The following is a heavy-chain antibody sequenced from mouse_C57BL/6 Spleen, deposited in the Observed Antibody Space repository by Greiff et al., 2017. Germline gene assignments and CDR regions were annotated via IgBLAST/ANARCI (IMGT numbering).Heavy chain of an antibody. J-gene: IGHJ4*01. CDR2: INPSNGGT. CDR3: ARGIWLYGSSYEAMDY. D-gene: IGHD1-1*01. V-gene: IGHV1-53*01. Sequence: VQLQQPGTELVKPGASVKLSCKASGYTFTSYWMHWVKQRPGQGLEWIGNINPSNGGTNYNEKFKSKATLTVDKSSSTAYMQLSSLTSEDSAVYYWARGIWLYGSSYEAMDYWGQGTSVTVSS. CDR1: GYTFTSYW.